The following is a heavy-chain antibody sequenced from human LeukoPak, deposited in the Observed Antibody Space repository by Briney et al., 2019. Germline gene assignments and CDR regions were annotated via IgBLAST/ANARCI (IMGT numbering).Heavy chain of an antibody. D-gene: IGHD3-10*01. V-gene: IGHV4-34*01. CDR1: GGSFSGYY. J-gene: IGHJ4*02. CDR2: INHSGST. Sequence: SETLSLTCAVYGGSFSGYYWSWIRQPPGKGLEWIGEINHSGSTNYNPSLKSRVTISVDTSKNQFSLKLSSVTAADTAVYYCARGAGIGIGDYWGQGTLVTVSS. CDR3: ARGAGIGIGDY.